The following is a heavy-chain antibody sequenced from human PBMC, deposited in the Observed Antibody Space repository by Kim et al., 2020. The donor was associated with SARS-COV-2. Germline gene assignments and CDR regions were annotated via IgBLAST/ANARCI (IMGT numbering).Heavy chain of an antibody. CDR3: ARAQWGSAAN. Sequence: SETLSLTCTVSGGSISSYYWSWIRQPPGKGLEWIGYIYYSGSTNYNPSLKSRVTISVDTSKNQFSLKLTSVTSADTAVYYCARAQWGSAANWGQGTLVT. J-gene: IGHJ4*02. V-gene: IGHV4-59*13. D-gene: IGHD3-10*01. CDR2: IYYSGST. CDR1: GGSISSYY.